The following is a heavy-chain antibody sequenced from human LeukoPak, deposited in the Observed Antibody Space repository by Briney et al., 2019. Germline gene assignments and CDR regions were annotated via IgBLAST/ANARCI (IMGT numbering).Heavy chain of an antibody. CDR3: ATLRPPDIVVVPAAISAPPNWFYP. V-gene: IGHV1-69-2*01. Sequence: GASVKVSCKVSGYTFTDYYMHWVQQAPGKGLEWMGLVDPEDGETIYAEKFQGRVTITADTHTHKAYMALSSQRSEDTAVYYCATLRPPDIVVVPAAISAPPNWFYPWGQGTLVTVSS. CDR1: GYTFTDYY. D-gene: IGHD2-2*01. CDR2: VDPEDGET. J-gene: IGHJ5*02.